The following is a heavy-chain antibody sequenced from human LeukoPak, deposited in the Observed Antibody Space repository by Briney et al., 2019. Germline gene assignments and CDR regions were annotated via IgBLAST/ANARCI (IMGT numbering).Heavy chain of an antibody. CDR2: IIPIFGTA. CDR1: GGTFSSYA. J-gene: IGHJ4*02. V-gene: IGHV1-69*05. D-gene: IGHD2-8*01. Sequence: SVKVSCKASGGTFSSYATSWVRQAPGQGLEWMGGIIPIFGTANYAQKFQGRVTITTDESTSTAYMELSSLRSEDTAVYYCAGGVNCTNGVCYTHYFDYWGQGTLVTVSS. CDR3: AGGVNCTNGVCYTHYFDY.